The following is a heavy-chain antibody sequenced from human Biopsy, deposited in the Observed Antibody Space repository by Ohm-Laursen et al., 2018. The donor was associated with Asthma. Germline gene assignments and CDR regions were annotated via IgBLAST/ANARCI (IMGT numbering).Heavy chain of an antibody. Sequence: SETLSLTWTVSGGSIGSGAYYWSWVRQPPGKGLEWIGYIYYIGSTYYNPSLKSRVAISLDTSKNQFSLKLSSVTAADTAVYFCARRGGVRRYFDYWGQGTLVTVSS. CDR2: IYYIGST. D-gene: IGHD3-16*01. V-gene: IGHV4-30-4*01. CDR1: GGSIGSGAYY. J-gene: IGHJ4*02. CDR3: ARRGGVRRYFDY.